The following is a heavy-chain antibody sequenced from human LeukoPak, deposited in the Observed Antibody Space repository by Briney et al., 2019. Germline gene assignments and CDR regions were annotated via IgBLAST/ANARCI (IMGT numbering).Heavy chain of an antibody. Sequence: GSLRLSCAASGFTVSSNYMSWVRQAPGEGLEWIGEIYHSGSTNYNPSLKSRVAISVDKSKNQFSLKLSSVTAADTAVYYCARAVPFDYWGQGTLVTVSS. V-gene: IGHV4-4*02. CDR3: ARAVPFDY. D-gene: IGHD3-10*01. CDR1: GFTVSSNY. J-gene: IGHJ4*02. CDR2: IYHSGST.